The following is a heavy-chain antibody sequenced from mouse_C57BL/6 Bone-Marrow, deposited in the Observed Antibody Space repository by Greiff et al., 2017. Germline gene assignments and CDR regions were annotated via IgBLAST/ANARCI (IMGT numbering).Heavy chain of an antibody. CDR3: ARAFSVVAPFDV. CDR1: GFTFSDYG. D-gene: IGHD1-1*01. V-gene: IGHV5-17*01. J-gene: IGHJ2*01. Sequence: EVMLVESGGGLVKPGGSLKLSCAASGFTFSDYGMHWVRQAPEKGLEWVAYISSGSSTIYYADTVKGRFTISRDNAKNTLFLQMTSLRSEDPAMYYCARAFSVVAPFDVWGQGTTPPVPS. CDR2: ISSGSSTI.